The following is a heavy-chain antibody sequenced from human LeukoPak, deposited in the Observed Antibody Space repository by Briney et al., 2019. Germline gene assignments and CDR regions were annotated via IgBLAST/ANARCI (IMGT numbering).Heavy chain of an antibody. J-gene: IGHJ4*02. Sequence: PSETLSLTCAVSGGSISSGGYSWSWIRQPPGKGLEWIGYIYHSGSTYYNPSLKSRVTISVDRSKNQFSLQLNSVTPEDTAVYYCASLTGDESYWGQGALVTVSS. V-gene: IGHV4-30-2*01. CDR2: IYHSGST. CDR3: ASLTGDESY. CDR1: GGSISSGGYS. D-gene: IGHD7-27*01.